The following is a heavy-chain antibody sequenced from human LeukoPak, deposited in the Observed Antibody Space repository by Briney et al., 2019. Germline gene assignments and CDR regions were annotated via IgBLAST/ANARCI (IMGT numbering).Heavy chain of an antibody. V-gene: IGHV3-33*01. CDR2: IGFDVSRK. CDR3: ARDMGELPLLDS. D-gene: IGHD3-16*01. Sequence: GASLRLSCAASGFSFSSYLMHWVRQAPGKGLEWVALIGFDVSRKYYGDSVKGRFTISRDNSKNTLYLQMTSLRAEDTAVYYCARDMGELPLLDSWGQGTLVTVSS. CDR1: GFSFSSYL. J-gene: IGHJ4*02.